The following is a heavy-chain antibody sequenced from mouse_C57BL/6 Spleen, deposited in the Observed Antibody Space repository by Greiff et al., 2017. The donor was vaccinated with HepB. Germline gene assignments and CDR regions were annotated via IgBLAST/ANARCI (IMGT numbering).Heavy chain of an antibody. CDR3: ARGGDGYDGYAMDY. Sequence: EVKLMESGGGLVKPGGSLKLSCAASGFTFSSYAMSWVRQTPEKRLGWVATISDGGSYTYYPDNVKGRFTISRDNAKNNLYLQMSHLKSEDTAMYYCARGGDGYDGYAMDYWGQGTSVTVSS. V-gene: IGHV5-4*03. J-gene: IGHJ4*01. D-gene: IGHD2-2*01. CDR2: ISDGGSYT. CDR1: GFTFSSYA.